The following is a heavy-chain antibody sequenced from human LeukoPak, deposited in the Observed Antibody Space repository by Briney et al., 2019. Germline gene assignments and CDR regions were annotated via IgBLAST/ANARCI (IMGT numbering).Heavy chain of an antibody. Sequence: PGGSLRLSCVGSGFTFSDAWMSWVRQAPGKGLEWVGRIKSKSDGGTIDYAAPVKGRFTISRDDSRNSLYLQMNSLKTEDTAVYYCTTRRQDGWWGQGTLVTVS. J-gene: IGHJ4*02. CDR2: IKSKSDGGTI. CDR3: TTRRQDGW. V-gene: IGHV3-15*01. CDR1: GFTFSDAW. D-gene: IGHD2-15*01.